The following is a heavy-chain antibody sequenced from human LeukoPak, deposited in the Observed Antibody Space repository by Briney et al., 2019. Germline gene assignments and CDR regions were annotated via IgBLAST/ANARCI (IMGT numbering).Heavy chain of an antibody. Sequence: VSGPTLFKPTPTLTLTSSFSGVSLSTSGVGVGWIRQPPGKALEWLALTYWDDDSRYSPSLKNRLTLSKDTANNQVVLTMTNMDSVVTATEYCVHSQRYRYGSFHDAYDIWSLGTLVTVSS. CDR2: TYWDDDS. D-gene: IGHD5-18*01. CDR1: GVSLSTSGVG. CDR3: VHSQRYRYGSFHDAYDI. V-gene: IGHV2-5*02. J-gene: IGHJ3*02.